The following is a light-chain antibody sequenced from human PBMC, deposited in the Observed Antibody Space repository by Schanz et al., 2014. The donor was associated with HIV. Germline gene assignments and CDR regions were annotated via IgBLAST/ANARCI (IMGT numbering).Light chain of an antibody. J-gene: IGKJ2*01. Sequence: DIQMTQSPSTLSASIGDRITITCRASQSISGWLAWYQQKPGEAPNLLISEASTLEFGVPPRFSGSGSGTEFTLTISSLQPGDFATYYCLQYDDESYTFGQGTKLEIK. V-gene: IGKV1-5*03. CDR2: EAS. CDR3: LQYDDESYT. CDR1: QSISGW.